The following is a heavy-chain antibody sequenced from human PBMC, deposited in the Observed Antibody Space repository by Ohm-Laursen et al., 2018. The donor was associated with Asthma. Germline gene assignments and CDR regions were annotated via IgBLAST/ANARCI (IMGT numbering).Heavy chain of an antibody. CDR3: ARIGPEWELPGREYSLHH. CDR2: ISTASTFI. V-gene: IGHV3-21*01. Sequence: SLRLSCAASGYTFSRYSIHWVRQAPGKGLGWVASISTASTFIYYADSVRGRFTTSRDNARNSVYLQMNSLRAEDTALYYCARIGPEWELPGREYSLHHWGEGTLVTVSS. D-gene: IGHD1-26*01. J-gene: IGHJ1*01. CDR1: GYTFSRYS.